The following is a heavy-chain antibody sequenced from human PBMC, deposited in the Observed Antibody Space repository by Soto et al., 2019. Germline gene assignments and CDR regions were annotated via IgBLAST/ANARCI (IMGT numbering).Heavy chain of an antibody. Sequence: GGSLRLSCAASGFTFSNYGMHWVRQAPGKGLEWVAVISGDGVSKYYADSVQGRFTISRDNSESAVFLQMNSLRPDDTALYFCARAYYFGSGTSYTLYYWGQGTQVTVSS. J-gene: IGHJ4*02. V-gene: IGHV3-30*03. CDR2: ISGDGVSK. D-gene: IGHD3-10*01. CDR3: ARAYYFGSGTSYTLYY. CDR1: GFTFSNYG.